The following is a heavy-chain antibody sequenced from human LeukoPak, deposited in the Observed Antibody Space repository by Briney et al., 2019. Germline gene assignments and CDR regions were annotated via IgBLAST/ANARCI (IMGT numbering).Heavy chain of an antibody. CDR1: GFTFSSYA. D-gene: IGHD1-14*01. V-gene: IGHV3-74*01. CDR3: ARGGLEPVDY. Sequence: GGSLRLSCAASGFTFSSYAMSWVRQAPGKGLVWVSRINPEETTTNYADAVKGRFTISRDNAKNTLYLQMNSLRAEDTAVYYCARGGLEPVDYWGQGTLVTVSS. J-gene: IGHJ4*02. CDR2: INPEETTT.